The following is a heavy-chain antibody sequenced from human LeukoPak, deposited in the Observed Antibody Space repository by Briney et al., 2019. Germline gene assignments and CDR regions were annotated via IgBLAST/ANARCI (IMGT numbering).Heavy chain of an antibody. J-gene: IGHJ3*02. CDR3: VKGFFSTLDALDI. CDR1: GFKFDDYA. Sequence: GGSLRLSCATSGFKFDDYAMHWVRQAPGKGLEWVSGISRNSDNIDYADSVKGRFTISRDNAKNSLYLQMNSLRAEDMALYYCVKGFFSTLDALDIWGQGTMVTVSS. D-gene: IGHD3/OR15-3a*01. CDR2: ISRNSDNI. V-gene: IGHV3-9*03.